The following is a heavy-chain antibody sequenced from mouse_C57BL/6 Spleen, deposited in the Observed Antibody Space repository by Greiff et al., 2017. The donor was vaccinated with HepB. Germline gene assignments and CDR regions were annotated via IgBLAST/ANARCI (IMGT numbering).Heavy chain of an antibody. V-gene: IGHV5-17*01. CDR3: ARLTETGDYYAMDY. D-gene: IGHD4-1*01. CDR1: GFTFSDYG. J-gene: IGHJ4*01. CDR2: ISSGSSTI. Sequence: EVHLVESGGGLVKPGGSLKLSCAASGFTFSDYGMHWVRQAPEKGLEWVAYISSGSSTIYYADTVKGRFTISRDNAKNTLFLQMTSLRSEDTAMYYCARLTETGDYYAMDYWGQGTSVTVSS.